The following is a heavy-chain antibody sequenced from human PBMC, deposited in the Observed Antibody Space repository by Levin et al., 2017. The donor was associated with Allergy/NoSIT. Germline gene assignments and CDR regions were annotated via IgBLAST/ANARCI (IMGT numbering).Heavy chain of an antibody. CDR2: IYYTTST. V-gene: IGHV4-39*01. CDR3: ARLPRPHAAGPYQYHYYYMDV. J-gene: IGHJ6*03. Sequence: NPSETLSLTCSVSGASITSSTYYWGWIRQPPGKGLEWIGGIYYTTSTYYNPSLRGRITMSVDTSKNQFSLKVNSVTAADTAVYYCARLPRPHAAGPYQYHYYYMDVWGKGTTVTVSS. CDR1: GASITSSTYY. D-gene: IGHD2-2*01.